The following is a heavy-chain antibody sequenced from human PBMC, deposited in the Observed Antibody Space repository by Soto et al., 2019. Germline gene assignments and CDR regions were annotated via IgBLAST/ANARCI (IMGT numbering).Heavy chain of an antibody. V-gene: IGHV4-31*03. J-gene: IGHJ3*02. Sequence: LSLTCTVSGGSISSGGYYWSWIRQHPGKGLEWIGYIYYSGSTYYNPSLKSRVTISVDTSKNQFSLKLSSVTAADTAVYYCARSTSLTLDAFDIWGQGTMVTVS. CDR2: IYYSGST. D-gene: IGHD3-9*01. CDR3: ARSTSLTLDAFDI. CDR1: GGSISSGGYY.